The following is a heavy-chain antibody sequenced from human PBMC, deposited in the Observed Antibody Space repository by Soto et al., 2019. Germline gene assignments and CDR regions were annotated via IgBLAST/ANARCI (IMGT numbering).Heavy chain of an antibody. CDR3: ARDVEWFFDL. CDR2: LSNIGANR. Sequence: HEQLVESGGGVVQPGRSLTLSCVASGFTFSNYGMHWVRQAPGKGLGWVAVLSNIGANRYYTDSVKGRFTISRDNARNTLYLQVTSLRPEDTAVYYCARDVEWFFDLGGRCTLVTVSS. J-gene: IGHJ2*01. CDR1: GFTFSNYG. V-gene: IGHV3-30*19.